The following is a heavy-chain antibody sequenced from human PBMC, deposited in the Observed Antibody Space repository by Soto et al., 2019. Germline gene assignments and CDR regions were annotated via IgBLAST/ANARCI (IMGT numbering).Heavy chain of an antibody. CDR2: INPNSGGT. CDR1: GYTFTGYY. V-gene: IGHV1-2*04. D-gene: IGHD4-4*01. Sequence: ASVKVSCKASGYTFTGYYMHWVRQAPGQGLEWMGWINPNSGGTNYAQKFQGWVTMTRDTSISTAYMELSRLRSDDTAVYYCATTVTTGYGMDVWGQGTTVTVSS. CDR3: ATTVTTGYGMDV. J-gene: IGHJ6*02.